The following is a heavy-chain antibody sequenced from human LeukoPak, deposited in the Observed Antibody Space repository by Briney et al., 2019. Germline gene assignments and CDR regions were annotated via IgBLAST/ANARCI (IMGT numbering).Heavy chain of an antibody. D-gene: IGHD4-11*01. J-gene: IGHJ6*03. CDR3: ARVISNPYYYYYYYMDV. Sequence: PSETLSLTCAVYGGSFSGYYWSWIRQPPGKGLEWIGEINHSGSTNYNPSLKSRVTISVDTSKNQFSLKLSSVTAADTAVYYCARVISNPYYYYYYYMDVWGKGTTVTVSS. V-gene: IGHV4-34*01. CDR1: GGSFSGYY. CDR2: INHSGST.